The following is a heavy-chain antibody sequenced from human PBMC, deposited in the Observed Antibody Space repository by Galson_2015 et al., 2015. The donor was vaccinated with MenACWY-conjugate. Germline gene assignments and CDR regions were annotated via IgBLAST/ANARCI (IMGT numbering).Heavy chain of an antibody. CDR1: GFTVSTNY. J-gene: IGHJ6*03. V-gene: IGHV3-53*01. Sequence: SLRLSCAASGFTVSTNYMTWVRQAPGKGLEWVSIIYSGGSTYYPDSVRGRFTISRDNSKNTLHLQMDSLRADDTAVYYCARAGSENCRTTNCLSLGAKFSYYYYMDVWGKGTTVTVSS. CDR2: IYSGGST. D-gene: IGHD2-2*01. CDR3: ARAGSENCRTTNCLSLGAKFSYYYYMDV.